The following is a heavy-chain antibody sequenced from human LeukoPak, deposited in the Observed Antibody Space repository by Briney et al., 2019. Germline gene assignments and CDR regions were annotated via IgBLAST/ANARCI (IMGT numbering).Heavy chain of an antibody. CDR2: IYSGGST. V-gene: IGHV3-66*02. Sequence: PGGSLRLSCAASGFTVSSNYMSWVRQAPGKGLEWVSVIYSGGSTYYADSVKGRFTISRDNSKNTLYLQMNSLRAEDTAVYYCARSRRGYYYYMDVWGKGTTVTVSS. CDR3: ARSRRGYYYYMDV. CDR1: GFTVSSNY. D-gene: IGHD3-10*01. J-gene: IGHJ6*03.